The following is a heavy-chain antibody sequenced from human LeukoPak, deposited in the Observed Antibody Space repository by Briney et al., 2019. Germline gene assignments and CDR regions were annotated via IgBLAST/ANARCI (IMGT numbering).Heavy chain of an antibody. V-gene: IGHV4-59*01. CDR2: IYYSEST. J-gene: IGHJ6*03. Sequence: PSETLSLTCTVSGGSISPYYWSWIRQPPGKGLEWIGYIYYSESTNYNPSLKSRVTISVDTSKNQFSLKLSSVTAADTAVYYCARAFYPGYYSYMAVWGKGTTVTVSS. CDR1: GGSISPYY. D-gene: IGHD3-3*02. CDR3: ARAFYPGYYSYMAV.